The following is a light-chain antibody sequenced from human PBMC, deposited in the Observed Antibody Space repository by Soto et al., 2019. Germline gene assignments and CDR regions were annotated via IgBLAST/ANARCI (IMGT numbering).Light chain of an antibody. CDR2: DVS. CDR1: SSDVGGYSY. V-gene: IGLV2-11*01. CDR3: CSYAGSYTVV. J-gene: IGLJ2*01. Sequence: QSALTQPRSVSGSPGQSVTISCTGTSSDVGGYSYVSWYQQHPGKAPTLMICDVSKRPSGVPDRFSGSKSGNTASLTISGLQAEDEADYYCCSYAGSYTVVFGGGTKVTVL.